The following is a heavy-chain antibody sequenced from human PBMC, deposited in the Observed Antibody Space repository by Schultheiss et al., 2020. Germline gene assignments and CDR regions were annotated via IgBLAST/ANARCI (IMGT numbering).Heavy chain of an antibody. J-gene: IGHJ4*02. CDR2: ISYDGSNK. CDR3: ARDPQRFERNLDY. V-gene: IGHV3-33*05. Sequence: GGSLRLSCAASGLTFSSYGMHWVRQAPGKGLEWVAVISYDGSNKYYADSVKGRFTISRDNSKNTLYLQMNSLRAEDTAVYYCARDPQRFERNLDYWGQGTLVTVSS. D-gene: IGHD3-10*01. CDR1: GLTFSSYG.